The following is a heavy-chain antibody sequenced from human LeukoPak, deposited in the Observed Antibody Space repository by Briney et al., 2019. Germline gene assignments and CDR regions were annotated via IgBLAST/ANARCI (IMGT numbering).Heavy chain of an antibody. D-gene: IGHD4-11*01. CDR1: GGSISSYY. V-gene: IGHV4-59*01. CDR2: IYYSGST. J-gene: IGHJ6*04. CDR3: ARSREGDPTVRVDV. Sequence: SETLSLTCTVSGGSISSYYWSWIRQPPGKGLEWIGYIYYSGSTNYNPSLKSRVTISVDTSKNQFSPKLSSVTAADTAVYYCARSREGDPTVRVDVWGKGTTVTVSS.